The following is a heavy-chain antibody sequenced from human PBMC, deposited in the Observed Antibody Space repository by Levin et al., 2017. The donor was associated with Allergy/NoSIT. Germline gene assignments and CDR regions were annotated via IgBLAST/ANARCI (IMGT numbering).Heavy chain of an antibody. V-gene: IGHV3-7*05. CDR2: IKHDGSEE. D-gene: IGHD6-13*01. Sequence: GGSLRLSCAASGFNFRSFWMGWVRQAPGKGLEWVANIKHDGSEEYYVDSVRGRFTISRDNFKNSLYLQMNSLRADDTALYFCARIPDSSSWYCDLWGQGTLGIVSS. CDR3: ARIPDSSSWYCDL. J-gene: IGHJ4*02. CDR1: GFNFRSFW.